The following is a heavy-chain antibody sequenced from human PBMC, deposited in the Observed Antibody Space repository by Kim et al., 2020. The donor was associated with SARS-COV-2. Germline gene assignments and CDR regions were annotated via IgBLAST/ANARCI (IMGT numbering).Heavy chain of an antibody. CDR1: GGSISSSSYY. CDR2: IYYSGST. V-gene: IGHV4-39*07. CDR3: ARGSRPWWELLDYYYYGMDV. D-gene: IGHD1-26*01. J-gene: IGHJ6*02. Sequence: SETLSLTCTVSGGSISSSSYYWGWIRQPPGKGLEWIGSIYYSGSTYYNPSLKSRVTISVDTSKNQFSLKLSSVTAADTAVYYCARGSRPWWELLDYYYYGMDVWGQGTTVTVSS.